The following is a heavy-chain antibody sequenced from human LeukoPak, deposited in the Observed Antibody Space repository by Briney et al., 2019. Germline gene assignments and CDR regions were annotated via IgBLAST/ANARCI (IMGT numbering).Heavy chain of an antibody. D-gene: IGHD3-22*01. CDR3: AREGPYDSSGYYYGY. Sequence: SETLSLTCTVSGGSISSSSYYWGWIRQPPGKGLEWIGSIYYSGSTYYNPSLKSRVTISVDTSKNQFSLKLSSVTAADTAVYYCAREGPYDSSGYYYGYWGQGTLVTVSS. CDR1: GGSISSSSYY. V-gene: IGHV4-39*07. CDR2: IYYSGST. J-gene: IGHJ4*02.